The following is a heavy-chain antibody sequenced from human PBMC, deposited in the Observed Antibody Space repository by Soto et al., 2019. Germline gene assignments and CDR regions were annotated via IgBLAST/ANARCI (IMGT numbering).Heavy chain of an antibody. CDR2: ISASGST. D-gene: IGHD7-27*01. V-gene: IGHV3-23*01. CDR3: AQGQTGATCA. CDR1: GFTFSNYA. J-gene: IGHJ5*02. Sequence: EVQVLESGGDLVQPGGSLRLSCTASGFTFSNYAFNWVRQAPGRGLEWVSAISASGSTYYADSVKGRFTISKDTSTNTLFLQRNSLGVEDTSLYFCAQGQTGATCAWGQGTLVTVSS.